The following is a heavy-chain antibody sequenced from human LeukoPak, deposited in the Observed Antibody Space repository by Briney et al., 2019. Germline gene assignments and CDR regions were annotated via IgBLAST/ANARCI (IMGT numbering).Heavy chain of an antibody. CDR2: ISGSGGST. Sequence: GGSLRLSCAAPGFTFSSYAXSWVRXAXXXXXXXXXAISGSGGSTYYADSVKGRFTISRDNSKNTLYLQMNSLRAEDTAVYYCAKEAVRGNYNWFDPWGRGTLVTVSS. J-gene: IGHJ5*02. V-gene: IGHV3-23*01. CDR3: AKEAVRGNYNWFDP. D-gene: IGHD3-10*01. CDR1: GFTFSSYA.